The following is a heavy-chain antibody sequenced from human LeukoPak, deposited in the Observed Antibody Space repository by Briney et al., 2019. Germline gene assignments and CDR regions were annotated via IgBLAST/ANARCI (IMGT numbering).Heavy chain of an antibody. V-gene: IGHV1-8*01. Sequence: ASVKVSCKASGYTFTSYDINWVRQATGQGLEWMGWMNPNSGNTGYAQKFQGRVTMTRNTSISTAYMELSSLRSEDTAVYYCARVRSYDILTGYVGYYYYYGMDVWGQETTVTVSS. J-gene: IGHJ6*02. D-gene: IGHD3-9*01. CDR1: GYTFTSYD. CDR2: MNPNSGNT. CDR3: ARVRSYDILTGYVGYYYYYGMDV.